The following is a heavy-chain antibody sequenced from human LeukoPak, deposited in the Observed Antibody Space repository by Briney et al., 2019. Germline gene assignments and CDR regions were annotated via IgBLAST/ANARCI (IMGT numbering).Heavy chain of an antibody. V-gene: IGHV5-51*01. CDR2: IYPGNSDT. CDR3: ARQSDYGNYYYYGMDV. J-gene: IGHJ6*02. CDR1: YW. Sequence: YWSWIRQPPGKGLEWMGIIYPGNSDTRYSPSFQGQVTISADKSISTAYLQWSSLKASDTAMYYCARQSDYGNYYYYGMDVWGQGTTVIVSS. D-gene: IGHD4-17*01.